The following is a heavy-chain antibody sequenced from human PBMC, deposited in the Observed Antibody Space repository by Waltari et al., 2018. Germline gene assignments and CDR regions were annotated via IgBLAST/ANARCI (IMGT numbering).Heavy chain of an antibody. CDR2: VIPIVDVA. J-gene: IGHJ6*02. CDR3: TRVGGVTGTTGATDV. V-gene: IGHV1-69*04. Sequence: QVQLVQSGAEVKKPGSSVKVSCKASGNTFNNYDINWVRQAPGQGFELMGRVIPIVDVANYAQRFQGRVTFTADKSTSTAYMELKNLRSDDTAIYYCTRVGGVTGTTGATDVWGQGTTITVSS. D-gene: IGHD1-20*01. CDR1: GNTFNNYD.